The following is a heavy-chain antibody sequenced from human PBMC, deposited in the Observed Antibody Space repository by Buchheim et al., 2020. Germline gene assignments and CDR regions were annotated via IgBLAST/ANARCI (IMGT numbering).Heavy chain of an antibody. CDR2: IYHSGST. J-gene: IGHJ6*02. Sequence: QLQLQESGSGLVKPSQTLSLTCAVSGGSISSGGYSWSWIRQPPGKGLEWIGYIYHSGSTYYNPSLKSRVTITVDRPKNQFSLKLSSVTAADTAVYYCARSGGIYSNLIYGMDVWGQGTT. CDR1: GGSISSGGYS. CDR3: ARSGGIYSNLIYGMDV. D-gene: IGHD5-18*01. V-gene: IGHV4-30-2*01.